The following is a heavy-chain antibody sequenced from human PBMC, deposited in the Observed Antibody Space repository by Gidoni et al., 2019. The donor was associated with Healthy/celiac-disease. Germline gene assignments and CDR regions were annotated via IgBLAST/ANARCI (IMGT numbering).Heavy chain of an antibody. CDR1: GFTFSSYA. J-gene: IGHJ3*02. CDR2: ISGSGGST. CDR3: AKGYCSSTSCYEDDAFDI. V-gene: IGHV3-23*01. Sequence: EVQLLESGGGLVQPGGSLRLSCAASGFTFSSYAMSWVRQAPGKGLEWVSAISGSGGSTYYADSVKGRFTISRDNSKNTLYLQMNSLRAEDTAVYYCAKGYCSSTSCYEDDAFDIWGQGTMVTVSS. D-gene: IGHD2-2*01.